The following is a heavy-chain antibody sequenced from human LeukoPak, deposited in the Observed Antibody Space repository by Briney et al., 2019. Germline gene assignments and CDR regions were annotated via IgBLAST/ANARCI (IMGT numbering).Heavy chain of an antibody. CDR1: GFTFSSYC. D-gene: IGHD3-3*02. V-gene: IGHV3-21*01. CDR3: ARAQALGSGPPVFDI. J-gene: IGHJ3*02. Sequence: GGSLRLSCAASGFTFSSYCMNWVRQAPGKGLEWVSSISSSSSYIYYADSVKGRFTISRDNAKNSLYLQMNSLRAEDTAVYYCARAQALGSGPPVFDIWGQGTKVTVSS. CDR2: ISSSSSYI.